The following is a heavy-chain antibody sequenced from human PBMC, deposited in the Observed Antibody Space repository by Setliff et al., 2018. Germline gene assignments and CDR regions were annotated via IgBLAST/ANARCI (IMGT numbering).Heavy chain of an antibody. Sequence: ASVKVSCKASGYTFTTYAMTWMRQAPGQGLEWMGMISTYTGKTTYAQKLQGRVTMTKDTSTSTAYMELNSLRAEDTAVYYCARLALTGYDSSGYYYALDYYYYMDVWGKGTTVTVSS. V-gene: IGHV1-18*01. CDR1: GYTFTTYA. D-gene: IGHD3-22*01. CDR2: ISTYTGKT. CDR3: ARLALTGYDSSGYYYALDYYYYMDV. J-gene: IGHJ6*03.